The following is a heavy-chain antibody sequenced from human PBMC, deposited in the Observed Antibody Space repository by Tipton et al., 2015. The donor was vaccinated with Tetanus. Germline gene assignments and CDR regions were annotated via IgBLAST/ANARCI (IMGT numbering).Heavy chain of an antibody. J-gene: IGHJ4*02. CDR2: SHYSGST. D-gene: IGHD6-13*01. Sequence: TLSLTCTVSGGSVSGGDYHWSWIRQPPGKGLEWIGYSHYSGSTSSNPSLKSRVTISLDTSKNQFSLKLTSVTAADTAVYFCAGVTAQRTELYFDHWGQGTLVTVSS. CDR3: AGVTAQRTELYFDH. CDR1: GGSVSGGDYH. V-gene: IGHV4-61*08.